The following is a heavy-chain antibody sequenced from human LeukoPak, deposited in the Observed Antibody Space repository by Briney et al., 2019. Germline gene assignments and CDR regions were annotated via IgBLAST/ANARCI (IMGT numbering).Heavy chain of an antibody. Sequence: KPGGSLRLSCGASGFTFSDSFMSWIRQPPGKGLEWLSYISTSGSVTDYADSVKGRFTISRDNAKKLVYLELKSLRAEDTALYYCVREDSRGAFDIWGQGTMVTVSS. D-gene: IGHD2-15*01. J-gene: IGHJ3*02. V-gene: IGHV3-11*04. CDR2: ISTSGSVT. CDR1: GFTFSDSF. CDR3: VREDSRGAFDI.